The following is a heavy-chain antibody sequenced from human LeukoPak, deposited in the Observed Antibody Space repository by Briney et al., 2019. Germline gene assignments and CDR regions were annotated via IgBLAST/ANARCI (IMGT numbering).Heavy chain of an antibody. CDR1: GCSITGYH. V-gene: IGHV4-4*08. J-gene: IGHJ3*02. CDR2: IYSSGST. D-gene: IGHD3-16*01. CDR3: ARRNDLDI. Sequence: TETLSLTCTVSGCSITGYHWSWIRQPPGKGLEWIGYIYSSGSTEYKPSLKSRATISADTSKDQFSLKLTSVTAADTAIYYCARRNDLDIWGQGTMVTVSS.